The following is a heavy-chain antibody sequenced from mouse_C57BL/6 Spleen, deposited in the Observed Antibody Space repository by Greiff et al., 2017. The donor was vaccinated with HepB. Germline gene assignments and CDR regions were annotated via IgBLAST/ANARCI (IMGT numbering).Heavy chain of an antibody. CDR3: ARTHGKGYYAMDY. CDR1: GYSFTDYN. CDR2: INPNYGTT. Sequence: VQLKESGPELVKPGASVKISCKASGYSFTDYNMNWVKQSNGKSLEWIGVINPNYGTTSYNQKFKGKATLTVDQSSSTAYMQLNSLTSEDSAVYYCARTHGKGYYAMDYWGQGTSVTVSS. J-gene: IGHJ4*01. D-gene: IGHD2-1*01. V-gene: IGHV1-39*01.